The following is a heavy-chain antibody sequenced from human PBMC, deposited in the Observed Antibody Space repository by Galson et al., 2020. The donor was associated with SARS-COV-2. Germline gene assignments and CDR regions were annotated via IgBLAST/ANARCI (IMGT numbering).Heavy chain of an antibody. CDR2: ITQSRSV. D-gene: IGHD3-22*01. Sequence: SATLSLRCAVYGGSFSGHYWSWIRQSPGQGLEWIGEITQSRSVHYTPSPKSRVTISADTSKNQFSLELRSVTAADTAIYYCARGLLQTTMVIVVYTSASFYLDTWGQGTLVSVSS. V-gene: IGHV4-34*01. J-gene: IGHJ4*02. CDR1: GGSFSGHY. CDR3: ARGLLQTTMVIVVYTSASFYLDT.